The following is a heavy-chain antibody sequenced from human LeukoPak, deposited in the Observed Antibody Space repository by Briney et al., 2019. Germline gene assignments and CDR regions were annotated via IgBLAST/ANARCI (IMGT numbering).Heavy chain of an antibody. Sequence: GGSLRLSCAASGFTFHNNWMTWVRQAPGKGPEWVANIKEDGSEKFYVDSVKGRFTISRDNAKNSLYLQMTSLRAEDTAVYYCTRATVHYDSSGYFEGLFAFDIGGQGTMVTVSS. D-gene: IGHD3-22*01. V-gene: IGHV3-7*01. CDR1: GFTFHNNW. CDR2: IKEDGSEK. J-gene: IGHJ3*02. CDR3: TRATVHYDSSGYFEGLFAFDI.